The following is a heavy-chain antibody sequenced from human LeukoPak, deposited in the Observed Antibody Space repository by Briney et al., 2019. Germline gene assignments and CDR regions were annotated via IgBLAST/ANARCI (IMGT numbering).Heavy chain of an antibody. V-gene: IGHV4-31*03. CDR2: IYYSGST. J-gene: IGHJ4*02. Sequence: SETLSLTCTVSGGSISSGGYYWSWIRQHPGKGLEWIGYIYYSGSTYYNPSLKSRVTISVDTSKNQFSLKLSSVTAADTAVYYCVRDAIPTGIFDYWGQGTLVTVSS. CDR3: VRDAIPTGIFDY. D-gene: IGHD2-2*01. CDR1: GGSISSGGYY.